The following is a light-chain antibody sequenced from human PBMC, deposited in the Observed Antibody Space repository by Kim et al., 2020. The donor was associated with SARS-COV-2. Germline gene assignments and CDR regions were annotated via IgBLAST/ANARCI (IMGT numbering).Light chain of an antibody. CDR1: KLGDKY. CDR3: QAWDSSTGGV. J-gene: IGLJ2*01. CDR2: QDS. V-gene: IGLV3-1*01. Sequence: SYELTQPPPVSVSPGQTASITCSGDKLGDKYACWYQQKPGQSPVLVIYQDSKRPSGIPERFSGSNSGNTATLTISGTQAMDEADYYCQAWDSSTGGVFGG.